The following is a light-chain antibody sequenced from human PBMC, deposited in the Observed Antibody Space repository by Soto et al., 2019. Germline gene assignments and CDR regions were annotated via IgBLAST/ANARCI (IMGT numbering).Light chain of an antibody. CDR3: SSYTSSSTYV. CDR2: DVS. V-gene: IGLV2-18*02. Sequence: QSVLTQPPSVSGSPGQSVAISCTGTSSDVGGSNGVSWYQQPPGTAPKLIIYDVSNRPSGVPDRFSGSKSGNTASLTISGLQAEDEGDYYCSSYTSSSTYVFGTGTKVTVL. CDR1: SSDVGGSNG. J-gene: IGLJ1*01.